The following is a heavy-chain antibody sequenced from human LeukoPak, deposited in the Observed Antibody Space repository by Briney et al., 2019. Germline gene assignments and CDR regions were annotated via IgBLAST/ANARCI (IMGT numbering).Heavy chain of an antibody. J-gene: IGHJ6*04. D-gene: IGHD3-10*01. CDR3: ARRITMVRGHYGMDV. CDR2: INHSGST. Sequence: PSETLSLTCAVYGGSFSGYYWSWIRQPPGKGLEWIGEINHSGSTNYNPSLKSRVTISVDTSKNQFSLTLSSVTAADTAVYYCARRITMVRGHYGMDVWGKGTTVTVSS. CDR1: GGSFSGYY. V-gene: IGHV4-34*01.